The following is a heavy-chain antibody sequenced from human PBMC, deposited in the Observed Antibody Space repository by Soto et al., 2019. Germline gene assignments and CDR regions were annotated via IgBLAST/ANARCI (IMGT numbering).Heavy chain of an antibody. J-gene: IGHJ4*02. D-gene: IGHD6-13*01. CDR2: ISKSGGGT. V-gene: IGHV3-23*01. CDR3: AKTSSLFDY. Sequence: EVQLLESGGGLVQPGGSLRLSCAASGFTFSNYAMSWVRQAPGKGLEWVSSISKSGGGTYYADSVKGRFTISRDNSKNTLYLQMNSLKAEDTAVYSCAKTSSLFDYLGQGTLVTVSS. CDR1: GFTFSNYA.